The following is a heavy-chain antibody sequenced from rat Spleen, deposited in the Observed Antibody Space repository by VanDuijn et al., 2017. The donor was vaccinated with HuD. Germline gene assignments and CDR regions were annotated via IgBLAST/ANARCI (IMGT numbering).Heavy chain of an antibody. CDR2: IKPDGGST. CDR1: GFTFSSYW. CDR3: ANEEFGVTFAY. V-gene: IGHV5-58*01. J-gene: IGHJ3*01. Sequence: EVQLVETGGGLVQPGRSLKLSCVASGFTFSSYWMYWIRQAPGKGLEWVSSIKPDGGSTYYLDSVKGRFTISRDNAENTVYLQMNSLRSEDTATYYCANEEFGVTFAYWGQGTLVTVSS. D-gene: IGHD4-5*01.